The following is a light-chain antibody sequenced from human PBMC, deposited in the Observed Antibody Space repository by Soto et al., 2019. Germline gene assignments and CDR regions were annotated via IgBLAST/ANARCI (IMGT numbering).Light chain of an antibody. Sequence: EIVMTQSPATLSVSPGESATVSCRASQTVNNNLAWYQHKPGQAPRLLVYAAFTRATGIPVRFSGGGSDPEFTLTISSLQSEDVAVYYCQQYSNWPLTFGGGTKVTI. J-gene: IGKJ4*01. CDR3: QQYSNWPLT. V-gene: IGKV3-15*01. CDR2: AAF. CDR1: QTVNNN.